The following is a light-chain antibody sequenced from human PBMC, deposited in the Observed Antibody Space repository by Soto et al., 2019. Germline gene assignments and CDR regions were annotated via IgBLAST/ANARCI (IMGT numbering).Light chain of an antibody. CDR3: LQHNAYPWT. Sequence: DIQMTQAPSTLSASVGDRVAITCRASQSISSWLAWYQQKPGEAPKLLIYDASSLQSGVPSRFSGSGSGTEFTLTISRLQPEDFATYYCLQHNAYPWTFGQGTKVDIK. CDR2: DAS. J-gene: IGKJ1*01. CDR1: QSISSW. V-gene: IGKV1-5*01.